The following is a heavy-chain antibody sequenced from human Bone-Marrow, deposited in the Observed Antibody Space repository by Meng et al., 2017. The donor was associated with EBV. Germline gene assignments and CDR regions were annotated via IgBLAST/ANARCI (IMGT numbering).Heavy chain of an antibody. CDR3: AREAPYDYDGGGYLDF. CDR2: ISYDGRYK. J-gene: IGHJ4*02. CDR1: GFTFSSYA. V-gene: IGHV3-30*04. Sequence: QVQLVESGGGVVQPGRSLSLSCAASGFTFSSYAVHWVRQAPGKGLEWVAVISYDGRYKYYADSVKGRFTISRDNSKNTLDLQMNSLRAGDTAVFYCAREAPYDYDGGGYLDFWGQGTLVTVSS. D-gene: IGHD3-22*01.